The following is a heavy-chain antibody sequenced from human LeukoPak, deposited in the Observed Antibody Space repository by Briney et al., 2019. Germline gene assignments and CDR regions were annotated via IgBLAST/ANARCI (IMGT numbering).Heavy chain of an antibody. D-gene: IGHD5-18*01. CDR1: GFTFSSYA. V-gene: IGHV3-23*01. CDR3: AKEKKAPMIQLWSYYFDY. CDR2: ISGSGGST. J-gene: IGHJ4*02. Sequence: PGGSLRLSCAASGFTFSSYAVSWVRQAPGKGLEWVSAISGSGGSTYYADSVKGRFTISRDNSKNTLYLQMNSLRAEDTAVYYCAKEKKAPMIQLWSYYFDYWGQGTLVTVSS.